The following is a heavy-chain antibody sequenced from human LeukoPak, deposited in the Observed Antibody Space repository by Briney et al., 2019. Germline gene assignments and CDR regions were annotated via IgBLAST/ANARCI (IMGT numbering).Heavy chain of an antibody. CDR2: IYYSGST. D-gene: IGHD5-12*01. V-gene: IGHV4-59*01. Sequence: SETLSLTCTVSGGSISSYYWSWIRQPPGKGLEWIGYIYYSGSTNYNPSLKSRVTISVDTSKNQFSLKLSSVTAADTAVYYCARRIVATIGDWFDPWGQGTLVTVSS. J-gene: IGHJ5*02. CDR3: ARRIVATIGDWFDP. CDR1: GGSISSYY.